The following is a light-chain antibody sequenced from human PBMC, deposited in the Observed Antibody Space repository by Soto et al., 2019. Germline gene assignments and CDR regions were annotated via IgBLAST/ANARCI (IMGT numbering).Light chain of an antibody. CDR3: QQRSSWPKVT. CDR2: DAS. Sequence: EIVLTQSPATLSLSPGERVTLSCRTSQSVNSHLAWYQQKPGQAPRLLIYDASNRASGIPARFSGSESGTDFTLTISSLEPEDFAVYYCQQRSSWPKVTFGQGTRLEIK. CDR1: QSVNSH. J-gene: IGKJ5*01. V-gene: IGKV3-11*01.